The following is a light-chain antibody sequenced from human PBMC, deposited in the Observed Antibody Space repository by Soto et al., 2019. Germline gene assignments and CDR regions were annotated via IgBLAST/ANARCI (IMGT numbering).Light chain of an antibody. CDR2: EVT. J-gene: IGLJ2*01. V-gene: IGLV2-8*01. CDR3: SSYAGSNNLV. CDR1: SSDVGDYDY. Sequence: QSALTQPPSASGSPVQSVTISCTGTSSDVGDYDYVSWYQHHPGKAPRLMIYEVTKRPSGVPHRFSGSKSGNTASLTVSGLQAEDEADYYCSSYAGSNNLVFGGGTKLTVL.